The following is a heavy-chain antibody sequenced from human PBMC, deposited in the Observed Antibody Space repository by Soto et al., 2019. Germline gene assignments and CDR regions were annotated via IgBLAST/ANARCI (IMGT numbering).Heavy chain of an antibody. CDR1: GYTFTRYD. Sequence: GASVKVSCKASGYTFTRYDINWVRQATGQGLEWMGWMNPNSGNTGYAQKFQGRVTMTRNTSISTAYMELSSLRSEDTAVYYCARGTVTTPRYYYYYMDVWGKGTTVTVSS. D-gene: IGHD4-4*01. V-gene: IGHV1-8*01. CDR3: ARGTVTTPRYYYYYMDV. J-gene: IGHJ6*03. CDR2: MNPNSGNT.